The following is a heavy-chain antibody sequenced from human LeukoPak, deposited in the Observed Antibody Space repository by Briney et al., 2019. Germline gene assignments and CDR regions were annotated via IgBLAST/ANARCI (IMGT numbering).Heavy chain of an antibody. Sequence: GGSLRLSCAASGFTFSSYSMNWVRQAPGKGLEWVSSISSSSSYIYYADSVKGRFIISRDNAKNSLYLQMNSLRAEDTAVYYCARATTTVVTSPGNMDVWGKGTTVTVSS. D-gene: IGHD4-23*01. CDR3: ARATTTVVTSPGNMDV. J-gene: IGHJ6*03. CDR1: GFTFSSYS. V-gene: IGHV3-21*01. CDR2: ISSSSSYI.